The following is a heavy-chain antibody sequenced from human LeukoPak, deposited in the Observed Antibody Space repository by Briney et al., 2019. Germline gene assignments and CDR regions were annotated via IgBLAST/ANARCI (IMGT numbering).Heavy chain of an antibody. V-gene: IGHV4-59*01. CDR1: GGSISSFY. D-gene: IGHD3-10*01. J-gene: IGHJ6*03. CDR2: IYYSGSN. CDR3: ARVTESYGSGRRHNYYYYYMDV. Sequence: SETLSLTCIVSGGSISSFYWSWIRQPPGKGLEWIGYIYYSGSNNYNSSLKSRVTISVDTSKNQFSLKLSSVTAADTAVYYCARVTESYGSGRRHNYYYYYMDVWGKGTTVTISS.